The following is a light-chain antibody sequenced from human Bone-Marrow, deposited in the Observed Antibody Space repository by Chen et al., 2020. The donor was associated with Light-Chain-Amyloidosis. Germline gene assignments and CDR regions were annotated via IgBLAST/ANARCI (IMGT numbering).Light chain of an antibody. CDR1: QSVSSSY. CDR2: VAT. J-gene: IGKJ1*01. Sequence: DIVLTQSPGTLSLSPGETAILSCRASQSVSSSYLGWYQQIPGQAPRRHVYVATTRAAGTPDRVSGYGSGADFTLTISRLESEDFSVYYCQQYGSSPTFGQWTKVEI. V-gene: IGKV3-20*01. CDR3: QQYGSSPT.